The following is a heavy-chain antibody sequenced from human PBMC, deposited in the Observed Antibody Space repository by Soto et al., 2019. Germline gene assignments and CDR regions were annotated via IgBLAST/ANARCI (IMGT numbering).Heavy chain of an antibody. CDR2: ISSSGSSI. Sequence: GGSLRLSCAVSGFAFSSYAMHWVRQAPGQGLEWVAHISSSGSSIYYADSVKGRFTMSRDNAKNSLYLQMSSLRAEDTAVYYCAGGPPDYYYGMDVWGQGTTVTVSS. CDR3: AGGPPDYYYGMDV. V-gene: IGHV3-48*03. J-gene: IGHJ6*02. CDR1: GFAFSSYA.